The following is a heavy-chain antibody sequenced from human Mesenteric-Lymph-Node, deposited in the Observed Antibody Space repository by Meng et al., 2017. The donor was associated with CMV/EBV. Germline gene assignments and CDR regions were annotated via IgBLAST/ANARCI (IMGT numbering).Heavy chain of an antibody. D-gene: IGHD3-9*01. V-gene: IGHV4-30-4*08. CDR1: GGSISSGDYY. CDR3: ARALRYFDWPDYFDY. Sequence: SLRLSCTVSGGSISSGDYYWSWIRQPPGKGLEWIGYIYYSGSTYYNPSLKSRVTISVDTSKNQFSLKLSSVTAADTAVYYCARALRYFDWPDYFDYWGQGTLVTVSS. J-gene: IGHJ4*02. CDR2: IYYSGST.